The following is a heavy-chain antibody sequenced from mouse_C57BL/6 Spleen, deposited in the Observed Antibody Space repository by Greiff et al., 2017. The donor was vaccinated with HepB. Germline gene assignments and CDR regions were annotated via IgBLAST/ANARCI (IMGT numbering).Heavy chain of an antibody. CDR2: IWSGGST. D-gene: IGHD1-1*01. CDR3: ARKGSPYYYGSSYDAMDY. V-gene: IGHV2-2*01. J-gene: IGHJ4*01. Sequence: VKLMESGPGLVQPSQSLSITCTVSGFSLTSYGVHWVRQSPGKGLEWLGVIWSGGSTDYNAAFISRLSISKDNSKSQVFFKMNSLQADDTAIYYCARKGSPYYYGSSYDAMDYWGQGTSVTVSS. CDR1: GFSLTSYG.